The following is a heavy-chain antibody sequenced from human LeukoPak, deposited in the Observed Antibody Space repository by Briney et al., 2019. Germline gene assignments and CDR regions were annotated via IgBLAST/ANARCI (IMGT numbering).Heavy chain of an antibody. J-gene: IGHJ6*02. D-gene: IGHD2-15*01. CDR2: IYYSGST. CDR1: GGSISSYY. CDR3: ARRGVVAATLLYYYYGMDV. Sequence: SETLSFTCTVSGGSISSYYWSWIRQPPGKGLEWIGYIYYSGSTNYNPSLKSRVTISVDTSKNQFSLKLSSVTAADTAVYYCARRGVVAATLLYYYYGMDVWGQGTTVTVSS. V-gene: IGHV4-59*08.